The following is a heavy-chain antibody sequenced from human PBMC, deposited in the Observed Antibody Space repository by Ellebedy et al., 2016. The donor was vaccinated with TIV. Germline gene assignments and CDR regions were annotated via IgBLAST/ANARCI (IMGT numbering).Heavy chain of an antibody. Sequence: GGSLRLSXAASGFIFSSYTINWVRQAPRKGLQWVASISSGSTYISYADSVKGRFTISRDNAKNSLYLQMSSLRADDTAVYYCARDALNSGYFNPWGQGTLVTVSS. J-gene: IGHJ5*02. V-gene: IGHV3-21*01. CDR3: ARDALNSGYFNP. D-gene: IGHD3-10*01. CDR2: ISSGSTYI. CDR1: GFIFSSYT.